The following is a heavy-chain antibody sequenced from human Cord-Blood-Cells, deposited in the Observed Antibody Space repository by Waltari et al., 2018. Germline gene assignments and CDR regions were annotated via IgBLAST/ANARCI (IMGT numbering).Heavy chain of an antibody. V-gene: IGHV1-2*04. D-gene: IGHD5-12*01. CDR2: INPNSGGT. Sequence: QVQLVQSGAEVTKPGASVKVSCTASGYTFTGYYMHWVRQAPGQGLEWMGWINPNSGGTNYAQKFQGWVTMTRDTSISTAYMELSRLRSDDTAVYYCAREVWYSGYDLDYWGQGTLVTVSS. CDR1: GYTFTGYY. CDR3: AREVWYSGYDLDY. J-gene: IGHJ4*02.